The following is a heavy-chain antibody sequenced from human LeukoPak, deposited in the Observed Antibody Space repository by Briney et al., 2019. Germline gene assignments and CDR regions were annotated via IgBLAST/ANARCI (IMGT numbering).Heavy chain of an antibody. CDR1: GGTFSSYA. Sequence: SVKVSCKASGGTFSSYAISWVRQAPGQGLEWMGGIIPIFGTANYAQKFQGRVTITADESTSTAYMELSSLRSEDTAVYDCAREYGDKAMVLGFDPWGQGTLVTVSS. D-gene: IGHD5-18*01. V-gene: IGHV1-69*13. J-gene: IGHJ5*02. CDR3: AREYGDKAMVLGFDP. CDR2: IIPIFGTA.